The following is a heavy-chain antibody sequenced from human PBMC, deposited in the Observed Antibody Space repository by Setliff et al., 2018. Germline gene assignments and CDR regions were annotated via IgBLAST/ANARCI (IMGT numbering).Heavy chain of an antibody. CDR1: NGFIIDHW. V-gene: IGHV4-4*07. J-gene: IGHJ4*01. CDR2: IYSNGNT. Sequence: SETLSLTCSVSNGFIIDHWWTWIRQPAGKGLEWIGQIYSNGNTEYNPSLKNRVTISVDKSSNQFSLGLYSVNAADTAVYYCARARQGGFLEWAPFDFWGRGMWVTSPQ. CDR3: ARARQGGFLEWAPFDF. D-gene: IGHD3-3*01.